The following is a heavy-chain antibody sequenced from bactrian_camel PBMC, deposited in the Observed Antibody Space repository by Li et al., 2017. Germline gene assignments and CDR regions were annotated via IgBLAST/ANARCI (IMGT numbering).Heavy chain of an antibody. CDR3: AAGYYGGTWCGEPAKYRY. J-gene: IGHJ4*01. Sequence: QLVESGGGSVQAGGSLRLSCAVTGYNIDIACMRWFRRAPGKEREVVATQGYDGRTTYRGSVKGRFTVSRDNAKSTLYLQMNSLKPEDTAIYYCAAGYYGGTWCGEPAKYRYWGRGTQ. V-gene: IGHV3S53*01. CDR1: GYNIDIAC. CDR2: QGYDGRT. D-gene: IGHD2*01.